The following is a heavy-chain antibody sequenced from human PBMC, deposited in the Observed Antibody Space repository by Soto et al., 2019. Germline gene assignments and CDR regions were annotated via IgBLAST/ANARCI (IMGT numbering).Heavy chain of an antibody. CDR1: GFTFSNYA. V-gene: IGHV3-64*07. CDR3: ARADVVTTIFTKHYFFDY. J-gene: IGHJ4*02. CDR2: ISSDGGTT. D-gene: IGHD4-17*01. Sequence: EVQLVESGGGLVQPGGSLRLSCAVSGFTFSNYAMHWVRQAPGKGLEYVSAISSDGGTTYYADSVKGRFSISRDNSKNTLYLQMGSLRAEDMDVYYCARADVVTTIFTKHYFFDYWGQGTLVTVSS.